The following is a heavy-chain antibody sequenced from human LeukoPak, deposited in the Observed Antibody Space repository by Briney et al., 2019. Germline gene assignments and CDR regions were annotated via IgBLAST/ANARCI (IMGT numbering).Heavy chain of an antibody. J-gene: IGHJ6*02. Sequence: GGSLRLSCTASGFTFSSYSMNRVRQAPGKGLEWVSYISSSSSTIYYADSVKGRFTISRDNAKNSLYLQMNSLRDGDTAVYYCARGRPFGMDVWGQGTTVTVSS. CDR2: ISSSSSTI. V-gene: IGHV3-48*02. CDR1: GFTFSSYS. CDR3: ARGRPFGMDV.